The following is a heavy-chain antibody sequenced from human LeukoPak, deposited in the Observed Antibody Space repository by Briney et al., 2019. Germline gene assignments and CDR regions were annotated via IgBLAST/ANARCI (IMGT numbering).Heavy chain of an antibody. CDR1: GYTFTSFD. CDR2: MNPNSGNT. J-gene: IGHJ1*01. D-gene: IGHD6-6*01. V-gene: IGHV1-8*03. CDR3: ARNGREARHFQH. Sequence: GASVKVSCKASGYTFTSFDINWVRQATGQGLEWMGWMNPNSGNTGYAQKFQGRVTITGNTSISTAYMELSSLRSEDTAVYYCARNGREARHFQHWGQGTVVTVSS.